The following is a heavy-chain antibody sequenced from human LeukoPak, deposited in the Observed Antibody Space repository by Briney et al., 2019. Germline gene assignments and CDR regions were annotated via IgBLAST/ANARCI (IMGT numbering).Heavy chain of an antibody. Sequence: ASVKVSCKASGYTFTSYYMHWVRQAPGQGLEWMGIINPSGGSTSYAQKFQGRVTMTRDTSISTAYMELSSLRSEDTAVYYCARGTYYYGSGSTRTWFDPWGQGTLVTVSS. J-gene: IGHJ5*02. CDR1: GYTFTSYY. CDR3: ARGTYYYGSGSTRTWFDP. CDR2: INPSGGST. D-gene: IGHD3-10*01. V-gene: IGHV1-46*01.